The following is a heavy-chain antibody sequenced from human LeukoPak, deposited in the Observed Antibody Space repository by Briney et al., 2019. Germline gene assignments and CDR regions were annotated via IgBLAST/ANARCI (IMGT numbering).Heavy chain of an antibody. Sequence: GGSLRLSCAASGITFSSYAMNWVRQAPGKGLEWVSAISGNGGSTYHADSVKGRFTISRDNSKNTLYLQMNSLRAEDTAVYYCAKALLRFFDLEYWGQGTLVIVSS. D-gene: IGHD3-9*01. CDR1: GITFSSYA. V-gene: IGHV3-23*01. J-gene: IGHJ4*02. CDR3: AKALLRFFDLEY. CDR2: ISGNGGST.